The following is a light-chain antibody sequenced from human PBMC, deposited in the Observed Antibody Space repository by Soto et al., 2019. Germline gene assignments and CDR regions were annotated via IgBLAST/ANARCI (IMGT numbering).Light chain of an antibody. V-gene: IGLV2-14*01. CDR1: SRDIDGYKC. J-gene: IGLJ1*01. Sequence: QSVLTQPASVSGSPGQSITISCTGTSRDIDGYKCVSWYQQHPGKAPKLLIYEVTNRPSGVSNRFSGSKSGNTASLTISGLQAEDEADYYCSSYTRTFVFGTGTKHTVL. CDR3: SSYTRTFV. CDR2: EVT.